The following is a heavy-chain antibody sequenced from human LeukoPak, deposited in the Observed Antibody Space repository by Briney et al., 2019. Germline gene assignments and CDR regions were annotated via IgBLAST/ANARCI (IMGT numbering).Heavy chain of an antibody. V-gene: IGHV4-59*08. CDR1: GGSISSYY. CDR2: IYYIGST. D-gene: IGHD2-21*02. J-gene: IGHJ4*02. CDR3: ASHQYGDPFDY. Sequence: PSETLSLTCTVSGGSISSYYWSWIRQPPGKGLEWIGYIYYIGSTKYNPSLKSRVTISVDTSKNQFSLRLNSVTAADTAVYYCASHQYGDPFDYWGQGTLVTVSS.